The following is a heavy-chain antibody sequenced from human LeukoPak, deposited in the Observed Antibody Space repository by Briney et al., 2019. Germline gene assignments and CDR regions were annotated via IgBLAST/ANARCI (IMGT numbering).Heavy chain of an antibody. J-gene: IGHJ5*02. CDR2: ISFGSSSI. CDR1: GFTFSSFS. Sequence: GGSLRLSCAPSGFTFSSFSMNWVRQAPGKGLEWVSYISFGSSSIHYADSVKGRFTISRDNAKNSLYLQMNSLRDEDTAVYYCARVNNYGADPWGQGTLVTVSS. V-gene: IGHV3-48*02. D-gene: IGHD4-17*01. CDR3: ARVNNYGADP.